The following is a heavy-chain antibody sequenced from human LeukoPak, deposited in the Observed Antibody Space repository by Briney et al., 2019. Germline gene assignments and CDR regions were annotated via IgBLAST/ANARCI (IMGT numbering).Heavy chain of an antibody. V-gene: IGHV1-3*01. D-gene: IGHD1-14*01. CDR1: GYTFTSYA. J-gene: IGHJ4*02. Sequence: ASVKVSCKASGYTFTSYAMHWVRQAPGQRFEWMGWINAGNGNTKYSQKFQGRVTITRDTSASTAYMELSSLRSEDTAVYYCARVTSAWDSSFDYWGQGTLVTVSS. CDR2: INAGNGNT. CDR3: ARVTSAWDSSFDY.